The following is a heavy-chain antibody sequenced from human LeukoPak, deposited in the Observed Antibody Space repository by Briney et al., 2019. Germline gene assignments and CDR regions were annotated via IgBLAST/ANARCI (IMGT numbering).Heavy chain of an antibody. D-gene: IGHD5-24*01. V-gene: IGHV3-23*01. Sequence: GGSLRLSCAASGFTFSSYAMRWVRQAPGKGLEWVSAISGSGGSTDYADSVKGRFTISRDNSKNTLYLQMNSLRAEDTAVYYCAGGWLQLHNWFDPWGQGTLVTVSS. J-gene: IGHJ5*02. CDR3: AGGWLQLHNWFDP. CDR1: GFTFSSYA. CDR2: ISGSGGST.